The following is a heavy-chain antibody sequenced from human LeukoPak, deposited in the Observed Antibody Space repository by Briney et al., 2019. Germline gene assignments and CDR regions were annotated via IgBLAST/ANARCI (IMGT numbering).Heavy chain of an antibody. J-gene: IGHJ4*02. Sequence: TGGSLRLSCAASGFTFSSYWMHWVRQAPGKGLVWVSRINSDGSTTSHADSVKGRFTISRDNSKNTLYLQMNSLRAEDTAVYYCARVVGAYDFWSGPNDFDYWGQGTLVTVSS. V-gene: IGHV3-74*01. CDR1: GFTFSSYW. D-gene: IGHD3-3*01. CDR3: ARVVGAYDFWSGPNDFDY. CDR2: INSDGSTT.